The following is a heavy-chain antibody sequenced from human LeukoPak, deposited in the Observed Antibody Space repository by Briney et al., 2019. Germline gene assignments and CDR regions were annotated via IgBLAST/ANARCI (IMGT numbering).Heavy chain of an antibody. CDR2: IYYSGST. Sequence: SETLSLTCTVSGGSISSYYWSWIRQPPGKGLEWIGYIYYSGSTNYNPSLKSRVTISVDTSKNQFSLKLSSVTAADTAVYYCARDSGLRGVSWFDPWGQGTLVTVSS. V-gene: IGHV4-59*01. J-gene: IGHJ5*02. CDR3: ARDSGLRGVSWFDP. CDR1: GGSISSYY. D-gene: IGHD3-10*01.